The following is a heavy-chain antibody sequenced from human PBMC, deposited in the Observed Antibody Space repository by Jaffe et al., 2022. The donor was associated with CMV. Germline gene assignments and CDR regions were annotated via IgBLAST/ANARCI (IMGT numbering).Heavy chain of an antibody. V-gene: IGHV3-30*18. CDR3: AKEGSGLLWFGELWA. D-gene: IGHD3-10*01. Sequence: VQLLESGGGLVQPGGSLRLSCAASGFTFSSYAMSWVRQAPGKGLEWVAVISYDGSNKYYADSVKGRFTISRDNSKNTLYLQMNSLRAEDTAVYYCAKEGSGLLWFGELWAWGQGTLVTVSS. J-gene: IGHJ4*02. CDR2: ISYDGSNK. CDR1: GFTFSSYA.